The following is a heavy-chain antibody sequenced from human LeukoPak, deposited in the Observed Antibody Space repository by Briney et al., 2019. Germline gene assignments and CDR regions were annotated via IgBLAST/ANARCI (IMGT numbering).Heavy chain of an antibody. D-gene: IGHD4/OR15-4a*01. CDR3: AREDDYNMDV. Sequence: GMSQRLSCAASGFTFSSYAMHWVRQAPGKGLEWVAVISYDGSNKYYADSVKGRFTISRDNSKNTLYLQMNSLRAEDTAVYYCAREDDYNMDVWGKGTTVTVS. J-gene: IGHJ6*03. CDR2: ISYDGSNK. V-gene: IGHV3-30*04. CDR1: GFTFSSYA.